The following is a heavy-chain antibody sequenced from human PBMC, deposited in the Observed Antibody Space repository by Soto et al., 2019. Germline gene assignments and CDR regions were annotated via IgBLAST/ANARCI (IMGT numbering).Heavy chain of an antibody. Sequence: RGESLKISCKGSRYSFTSYWINWVRQMPGKGLEWMGRIDPSDSYTNYSPSFQGHVTISADKSISTAYLQWSSLKASDTAMYYCARQSCSSTSCYPFDYWGQGTPVTAPQ. J-gene: IGHJ4*02. V-gene: IGHV5-10-1*01. CDR2: IDPSDSYT. CDR1: RYSFTSYW. D-gene: IGHD2-2*01. CDR3: ARQSCSSTSCYPFDY.